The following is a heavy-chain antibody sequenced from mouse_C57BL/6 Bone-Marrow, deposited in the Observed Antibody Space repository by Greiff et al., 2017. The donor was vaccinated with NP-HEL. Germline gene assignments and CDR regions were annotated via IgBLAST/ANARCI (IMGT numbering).Heavy chain of an antibody. CDR1: GYTLTDYE. V-gene: IGHV1-15*01. CDR3: TRGVYYGNYGFFDY. J-gene: IGHJ2*01. CDR2: IDPETGGT. Sequence: QVQLQQSGAELVRPGASVTLSCKASGYTLTDYEMHWVKQTPVHGLEWIGAIDPETGGTAYNQKFKGKAILTADKSSSTAYMELRSLTSEDSAVYYRTRGVYYGNYGFFDYWGQGTTLTVSS. D-gene: IGHD2-1*01.